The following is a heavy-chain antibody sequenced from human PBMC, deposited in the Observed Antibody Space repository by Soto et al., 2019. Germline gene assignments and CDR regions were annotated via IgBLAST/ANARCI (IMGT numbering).Heavy chain of an antibody. D-gene: IGHD1-26*01. V-gene: IGHV3-23*01. J-gene: IGHJ6*02. CDR1: GFTFSSYA. CDR3: ANVGSSNVYYYGMDV. CDR2: ISGSGGST. Sequence: EVQLLESGGGLVQPGGSLRLSCAASGFTFSSYAMSWVRQAPGKGLEWVSAISGSGGSTYYADSVKGRFTISRDNSKNTLYLQMNSLRAADTAVYYCANVGSSNVYYYGMDVWGQGTTVTVSS.